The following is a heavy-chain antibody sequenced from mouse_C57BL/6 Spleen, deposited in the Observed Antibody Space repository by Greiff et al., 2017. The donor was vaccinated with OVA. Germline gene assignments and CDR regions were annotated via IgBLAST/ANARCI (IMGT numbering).Heavy chain of an antibody. V-gene: IGHV2-2*01. CDR1: GFSLTSYG. D-gene: IGHD2-3*01. CDR2: IWSGGST. Sequence: VQVVESGPGLVQPSQSLSITCTVSGFSLTSYGVHWVRQSPGKGLEWLGVIWSGGSTDYNAAFISRLSISKDNSKSQVFFKMNSLQADDTAIYYCARIDGYYLYAMDYWGQGTSVTVSS. J-gene: IGHJ4*01. CDR3: ARIDGYYLYAMDY.